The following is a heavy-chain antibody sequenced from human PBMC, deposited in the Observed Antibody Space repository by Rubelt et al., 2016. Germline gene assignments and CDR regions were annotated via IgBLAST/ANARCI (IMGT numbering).Heavy chain of an antibody. CDR3: ARRPQTATEDMGPRGTLAC. CDR1: GGSLRDYY. V-gene: IGHV4-34*01. Sequence: QVQLQQWGAGLLQPSETLSLSCAVYGGSLRDYYWNWIRQAPGKGLEWIGEINHSGSTNYNPSLKSRGRISVDTSKNQFSRRLSSVTAADTSVCDCARRPQTATEDMGPRGTLACWGQGTLVTASS. CDR2: INHSGST. D-gene: IGHD3-10*01. J-gene: IGHJ4*02.